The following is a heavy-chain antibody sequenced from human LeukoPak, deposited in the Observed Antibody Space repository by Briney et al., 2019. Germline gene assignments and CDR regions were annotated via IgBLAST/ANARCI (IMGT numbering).Heavy chain of an antibody. Sequence: SETLSLTCTVSGGSISSYYWSWIRQPPGKGLEWIGYIYYSGSTNYNPSLKSRVTISVDTSKNQFSLKLSSVTAADTAVYYCARDSRTLYAFGIWGQGTMVTVSA. CDR1: GGSISSYY. CDR2: IYYSGST. CDR3: ARDSRTLYAFGI. V-gene: IGHV4-59*01. J-gene: IGHJ3*02. D-gene: IGHD3-22*01.